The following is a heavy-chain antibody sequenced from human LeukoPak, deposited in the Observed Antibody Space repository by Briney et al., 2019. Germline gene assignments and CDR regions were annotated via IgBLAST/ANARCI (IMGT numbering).Heavy chain of an antibody. CDR2: IIPIFGTA. D-gene: IGHD6-19*01. CDR1: GYTFTSYG. Sequence: SVKVSCKASGYTFTSYGISWVRQAPGQGLEWMGGIIPIFGTANYAQKFQGRVTITADESTSTAYMELSSLRSEDTAVYYCARDKEPVAVAERTIDYWGQGTLVTVSS. V-gene: IGHV1-69*13. J-gene: IGHJ4*02. CDR3: ARDKEPVAVAERTIDY.